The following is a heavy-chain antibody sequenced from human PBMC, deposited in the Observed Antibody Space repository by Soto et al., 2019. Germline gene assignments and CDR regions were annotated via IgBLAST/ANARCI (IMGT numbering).Heavy chain of an antibody. D-gene: IGHD6-19*01. J-gene: IGHJ4*02. V-gene: IGHV1-18*01. CDR2: ISFYNGHT. Sequence: QVQLVQSGGEVKKPGASVKVSCKASGDTVTKYGISWVRQAPGQGLEWLGWISFYNGHTNYALKFQERITFTTDTSTSPASMELRSLTYDDTAVYYCASATSIAVAGKETWGQGTLVTVSS. CDR1: GDTVTKYG. CDR3: ASATSIAVAGKET.